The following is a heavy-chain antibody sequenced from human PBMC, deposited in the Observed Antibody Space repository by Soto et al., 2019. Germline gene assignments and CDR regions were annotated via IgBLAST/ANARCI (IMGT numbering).Heavy chain of an antibody. CDR1: GGSISSGNYY. Sequence: QVQLQEAGPGLVKPSQTLSLTCTVSGGSISSGNYYWSWLRQHPGKGLEWIGYIYHSGSTYYNPSLKSRVTISVDTSKNQFSLKLSSVTAADTAIYYCAREYGDPFPSNWFDTWGQGTLVTVSS. J-gene: IGHJ5*02. V-gene: IGHV4-31*03. CDR3: AREYGDPFPSNWFDT. CDR2: IYHSGST. D-gene: IGHD4-17*01.